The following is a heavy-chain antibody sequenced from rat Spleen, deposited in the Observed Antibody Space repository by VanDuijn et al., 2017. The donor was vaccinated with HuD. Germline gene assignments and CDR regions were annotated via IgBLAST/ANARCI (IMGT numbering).Heavy chain of an antibody. V-gene: IGHV5-25*01. CDR2: ISTSGGRT. CDR3: ARGTFPFDW. Sequence: EVQLMESGGGLVQPGRSLKLSCTASGFTFTDYYMAWVRQAPKKGLEWVASISTSGGRTYYRDSVRGRFTISRDNAKSTLYLQMDSLRSEDTATYYCARGTFPFDWWGQGVMVTVSS. CDR1: GFTFTDYY. J-gene: IGHJ2*01.